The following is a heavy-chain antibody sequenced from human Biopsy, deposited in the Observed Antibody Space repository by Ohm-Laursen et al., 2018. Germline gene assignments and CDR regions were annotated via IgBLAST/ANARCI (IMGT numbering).Heavy chain of an antibody. CDR2: IFYRGST. CDR1: GGSISNNNYY. V-gene: IGHV4-39*01. D-gene: IGHD3-22*01. CDR3: ARDYDTSGYYHVP. J-gene: IGHJ5*02. Sequence: SETLSLTCTVSGGSISNNNYYWGWIRQPPGKGLEWIGSIFYRGSTHYKPSLKSRVNISVDTSKNQFSLKLNSVTAADTAVYYCARDYDTSGYYHVPWGQGTLVTVSS.